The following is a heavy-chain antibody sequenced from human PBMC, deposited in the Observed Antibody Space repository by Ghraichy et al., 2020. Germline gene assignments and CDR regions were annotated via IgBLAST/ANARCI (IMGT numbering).Heavy chain of an antibody. CDR3: ARDYYYGSGSPYYGMDV. Sequence: GSLRLSCTVSGGSISSYYWSWIRQPPGKGLEWIGYIYYSGSTNYNPSLKSRVTISVDTSKNQFSLKLSSVTAADTAVYYCARDYYYGSGSPYYGMDVWGQGTTVTVSS. D-gene: IGHD3-10*01. J-gene: IGHJ6*02. CDR1: GGSISSYY. CDR2: IYYSGST. V-gene: IGHV4-59*01.